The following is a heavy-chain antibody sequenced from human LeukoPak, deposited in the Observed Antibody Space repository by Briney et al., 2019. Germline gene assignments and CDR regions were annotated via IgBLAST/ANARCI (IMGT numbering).Heavy chain of an antibody. Sequence: GGSLRLSCAASGFTFSSYAMNWVRQAPGKGLEWVTVISYDGISKYYADSVKGRFTFFRDNSKKMLYLQMNSLRPEDTAVYYCARGNYDSSGYYVYWGQGTLVTVSS. CDR1: GFTFSSYA. D-gene: IGHD3-22*01. CDR3: ARGNYDSSGYYVY. J-gene: IGHJ4*02. V-gene: IGHV3-30-3*01. CDR2: ISYDGISK.